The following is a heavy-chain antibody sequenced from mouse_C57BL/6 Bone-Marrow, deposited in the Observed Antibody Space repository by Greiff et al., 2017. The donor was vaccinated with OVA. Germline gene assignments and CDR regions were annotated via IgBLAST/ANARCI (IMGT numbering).Heavy chain of an antibody. V-gene: IGHV5-17*01. D-gene: IGHD1-1*01. CDR3: ARRDYYGRNFDV. J-gene: IGHJ1*03. Sequence: EVQLKESGGVLVKPGGSLKLSCAASGFTFSDYGMHWVRQAPEKGLEWVAYISSGSSTIYYADTVKGRFTISRDNAKNTLFLQMTSLRSEDTAMYYCARRDYYGRNFDVWGTGTTVTVSS. CDR2: ISSGSSTI. CDR1: GFTFSDYG.